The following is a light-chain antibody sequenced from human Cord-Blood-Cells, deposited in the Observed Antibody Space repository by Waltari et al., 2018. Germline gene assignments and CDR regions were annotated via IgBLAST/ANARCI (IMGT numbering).Light chain of an antibody. CDR1: QSVSSY. CDR3: QQRSNWPWT. Sequence: EIVLTQSPATLSLSPGARATLSCRASQSVSSYLAWYQQKPGQAPRLLLYDASNRATGIPARFSGSGSGTDFTLTISSLEPEDFAVYYCQQRSNWPWTFGQGTKVEIK. V-gene: IGKV3-11*01. CDR2: DAS. J-gene: IGKJ1*01.